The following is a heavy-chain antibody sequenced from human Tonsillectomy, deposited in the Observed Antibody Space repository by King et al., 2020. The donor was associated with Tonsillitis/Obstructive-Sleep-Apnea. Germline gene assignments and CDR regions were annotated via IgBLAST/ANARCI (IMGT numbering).Heavy chain of an antibody. J-gene: IGHJ4*02. Sequence: VQLVESGAEVKKPGASVKVSCKASGYTFTSDGISWVRQAPGQGLEWMEWISAYNCDTNYAQKLQGRVTMTTDTSTSTAYMELRSLRSDDTAVYYCARDRDYGGNSVGYWGQGTLVTVSS. CDR1: GYTFTSDG. CDR2: ISAYNCDT. CDR3: ARDRDYGGNSVGY. D-gene: IGHD4-23*01. V-gene: IGHV1-18*01.